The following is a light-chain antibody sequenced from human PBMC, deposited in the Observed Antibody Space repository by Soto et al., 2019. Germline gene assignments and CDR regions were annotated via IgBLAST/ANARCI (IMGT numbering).Light chain of an antibody. CDR1: HTVRNNY. CDR2: DAS. J-gene: IGKJ5*01. CDR3: QQRSNWPIT. V-gene: IGKV3D-20*02. Sequence: EFVLTQSPGTLSLSPGERSTLSCMSIHTVRNNYLAWYQQKPGQAPRLLIYDASSRATGIPDRFSGGGSGTDFTLTISSLEPEDFAVYYCQQRSNWPITFGQGTRLEIK.